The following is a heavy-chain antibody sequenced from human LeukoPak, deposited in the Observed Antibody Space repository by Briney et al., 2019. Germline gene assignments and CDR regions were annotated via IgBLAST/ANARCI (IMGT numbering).Heavy chain of an antibody. CDR1: GGSFSGYY. CDR3: ARGGPYYDFWSGHEFDY. CDR2: INHSGST. Sequence: SETLSLTCAVYGGSFSGYYWSWIGQPPGKGLEWIGEINHSGSTNYNPSLKSRVTISVDTSKNQFSLKLSSVTAADTAVYYCARGGPYYDFWSGHEFDYWGQGTLVTVSS. D-gene: IGHD3-3*01. V-gene: IGHV4-34*01. J-gene: IGHJ4*02.